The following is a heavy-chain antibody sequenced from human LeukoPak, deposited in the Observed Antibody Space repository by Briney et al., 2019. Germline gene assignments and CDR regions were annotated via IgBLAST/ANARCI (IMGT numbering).Heavy chain of an antibody. CDR3: AREGYCGGDCYQARYYYMDV. V-gene: IGHV1-18*01. D-gene: IGHD2-21*01. Sequence: ASVKVSCKASGYTFTSYGISWVRQAPGQGLEWMGWISAYNGNTNYAQKLQGRVTMTTDTSTSTAYMELRSLRSDDTAVYYCAREGYCGGDCYQARYYYMDVWGKGTTVTVSS. J-gene: IGHJ6*03. CDR1: GYTFTSYG. CDR2: ISAYNGNT.